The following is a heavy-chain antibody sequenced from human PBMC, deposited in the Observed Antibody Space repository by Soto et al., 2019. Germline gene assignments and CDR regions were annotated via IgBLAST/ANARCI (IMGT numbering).Heavy chain of an antibody. CDR3: ARGGVGYYGSGSYSNWFDP. V-gene: IGHV4-34*01. J-gene: IGHJ5*02. Sequence: SETLSLTCAVYGGSFSGYYWSWIRQPPGKGLEWIGEINHSGSTNYNPSLKSRVTISVDTSKNQFSLKLSSVTAADTAVYYCARGGVGYYGSGSYSNWFDPWGQGNLVTFSS. D-gene: IGHD3-10*01. CDR2: INHSGST. CDR1: GGSFSGYY.